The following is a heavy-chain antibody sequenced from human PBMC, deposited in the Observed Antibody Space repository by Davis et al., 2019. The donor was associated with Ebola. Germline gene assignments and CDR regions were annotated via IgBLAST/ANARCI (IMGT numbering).Heavy chain of an antibody. Sequence: ASVKVSCKASGYTFTSYGITWVRQAPGQGLEWMGIINPSGGSTSYAQKFQGRVTMTRDTSTSTVYMELSSLRSEDTAVYYCAKSGLSFGVVKYHYGMDVWGKGTTVTVSS. D-gene: IGHD3-3*01. V-gene: IGHV1-46*01. CDR1: GYTFTSYG. J-gene: IGHJ6*04. CDR2: INPSGGST. CDR3: AKSGLSFGVVKYHYGMDV.